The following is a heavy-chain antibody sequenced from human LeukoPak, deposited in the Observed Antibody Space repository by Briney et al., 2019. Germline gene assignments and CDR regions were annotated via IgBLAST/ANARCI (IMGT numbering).Heavy chain of an antibody. CDR1: GFTFGDYA. CDR3: ARGIIGLRGFDY. D-gene: IGHD1-20*01. CDR2: IRNKAYGGTA. Sequence: PGGSLRLSCTASGFTFGDYAMSWVRQAPGKGLEWVGFIRNKAYGGTAEYVASVKGRFTISRDDSKSIAYLQMNSLKTEDTAVYYCARGIIGLRGFDYWGQGTLVTVSS. J-gene: IGHJ4*02. V-gene: IGHV3-49*04.